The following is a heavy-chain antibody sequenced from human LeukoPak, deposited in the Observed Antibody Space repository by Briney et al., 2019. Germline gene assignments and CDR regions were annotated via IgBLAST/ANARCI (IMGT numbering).Heavy chain of an antibody. Sequence: SETLSLTCTVSGVSISSYYWSWIRQPPGKGLEWIGYIYYSGSTNYNPSLKSRVTISVDASKNQFSLKLSSVTAADTAMYFCARGYDRVDYWGQGTLVTVSS. CDR2: IYYSGST. CDR1: GVSISSYY. D-gene: IGHD3-22*01. V-gene: IGHV4-59*01. CDR3: ARGYDRVDY. J-gene: IGHJ4*02.